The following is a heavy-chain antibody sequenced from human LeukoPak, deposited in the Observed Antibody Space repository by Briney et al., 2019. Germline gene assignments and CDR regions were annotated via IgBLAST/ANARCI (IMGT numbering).Heavy chain of an antibody. D-gene: IGHD2-8*02. CDR2: INHSGST. CDR3: ARSATLIWWHAFGYFDY. V-gene: IGHV4-34*01. Sequence: SETLSLTCAVYGGSFSGYYWSWIRQPPGKGREWIGEINHSGSTNYNPSLKSRVTISVDTSKNQFSLKLSSVTAADTAVYYCARSATLIWWHAFGYFDYWGQGTLVTVSS. CDR1: GGSFSGYY. J-gene: IGHJ4*02.